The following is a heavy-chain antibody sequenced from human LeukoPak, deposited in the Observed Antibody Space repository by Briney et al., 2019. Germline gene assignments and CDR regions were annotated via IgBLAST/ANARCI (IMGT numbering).Heavy chain of an antibody. J-gene: IGHJ5*02. CDR2: IYSGGST. CDR1: GFTVSSNY. CDR3: ASVGVVDWFDP. V-gene: IGHV3-66*02. Sequence: GGSLRLSCAASGFTVSSNYMSWVRQAPGKGLAWVSVIYSGGSTYYADSVKGRFTISRDNSKNTLYLQMNSLRAEDTAVYYCASVGVVDWFDPWGQGTLVTVSS. D-gene: IGHD2-21*01.